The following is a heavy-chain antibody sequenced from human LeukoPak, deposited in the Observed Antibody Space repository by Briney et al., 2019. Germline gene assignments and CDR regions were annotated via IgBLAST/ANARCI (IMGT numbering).Heavy chain of an antibody. CDR2: INPSGGST. J-gene: IGHJ3*02. CDR3: AREWGPYCGGDCYRAFDI. Sequence: ASVKVSCKASGYSFTSYYMHWVRQAPGQGPEWMGLINPSGGSTNYAQKFQGRVIMTRDTSTSTVYMEVSSLRSEDTAVYYCAREWGPYCGGDCYRAFDIWGQGTMVTVSS. D-gene: IGHD2-21*02. V-gene: IGHV1-46*01. CDR1: GYSFTSYY.